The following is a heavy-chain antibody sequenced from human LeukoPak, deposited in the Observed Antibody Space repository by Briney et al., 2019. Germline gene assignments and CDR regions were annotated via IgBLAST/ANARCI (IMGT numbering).Heavy chain of an antibody. D-gene: IGHD6-19*01. V-gene: IGHV3-23*01. Sequence: GRSLRLSCAASGFTFSSYAMSWVRQAPGKGLEWVSAISGSGGSTYYADSVKGRFTISRDNSKNTLYLQMNSLRAEDTAVYYCAKGVAGTHDAFDIWGQGTMVTVSS. CDR2: ISGSGGST. CDR1: GFTFSSYA. CDR3: AKGVAGTHDAFDI. J-gene: IGHJ3*02.